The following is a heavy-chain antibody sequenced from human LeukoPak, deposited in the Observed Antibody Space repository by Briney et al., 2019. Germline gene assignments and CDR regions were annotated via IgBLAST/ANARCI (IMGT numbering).Heavy chain of an antibody. J-gene: IGHJ3*02. V-gene: IGHV3-7*01. Sequence: GGSLRLSCAASGFTFSSYWMSWVRQAPGKGLEWVANIKQDGSEKYYVDSVKGRFTISRDNAKNSLYLQMNSLRAEDTAVYYCARDWYYDSSGYYLDAFDIWGQGTMVTVSS. CDR2: IKQDGSEK. D-gene: IGHD3-22*01. CDR3: ARDWYYDSSGYYLDAFDI. CDR1: GFTFSSYW.